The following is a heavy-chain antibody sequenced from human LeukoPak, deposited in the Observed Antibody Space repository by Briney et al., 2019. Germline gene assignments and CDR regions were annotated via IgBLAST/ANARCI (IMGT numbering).Heavy chain of an antibody. V-gene: IGHV4-34*12. CDR3: ARANYYDSSGYSRGAFDI. CDR1: GGSFSGYH. CDR2: TFHSGST. Sequence: SETLSLTCAVYGGSFSGYHWSWIRQTPGKGLEWIGSTFHSGSTYYNPSLKSRVTISVDTSKNQFSLKLSSVTAADTAVYYCARANYYDSSGYSRGAFDIWGQGTMVTVSS. J-gene: IGHJ3*02. D-gene: IGHD3-22*01.